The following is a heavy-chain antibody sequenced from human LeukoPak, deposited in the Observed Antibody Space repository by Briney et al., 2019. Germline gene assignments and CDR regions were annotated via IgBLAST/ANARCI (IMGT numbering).Heavy chain of an antibody. CDR2: IRSKANSYAT. D-gene: IGHD5-18*01. CDR1: GFTFSGSA. V-gene: IGHV3-73*01. Sequence: GGSLRLSSAASGFTFSGSAMHWVRQASGKGLEWVGRIRSKANSYATAYAASVKGRFTISRAESKNTAYLQMSSLKTEDTPGYCGTSWGGWGYSYGRDYWGQGALVTVSS. J-gene: IGHJ4*02. CDR3: TSWGGWGYSYGRDY.